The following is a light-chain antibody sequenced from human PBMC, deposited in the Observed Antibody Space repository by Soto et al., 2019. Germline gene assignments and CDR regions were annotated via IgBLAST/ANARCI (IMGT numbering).Light chain of an antibody. CDR2: AAS. CDR1: QDIRND. J-gene: IGKJ1*01. CDR3: LQDYDYPGT. Sequence: ALQMTQSPSSLSASVGDSVTITCRASQDIRNDLGWYQQKPGKAPKLLIYAASSLQSGVPSKFSGSGSGTDFTLTISSLQPEDFATYYCLQDYDYPGTFGQGTKVEFK. V-gene: IGKV1-6*02.